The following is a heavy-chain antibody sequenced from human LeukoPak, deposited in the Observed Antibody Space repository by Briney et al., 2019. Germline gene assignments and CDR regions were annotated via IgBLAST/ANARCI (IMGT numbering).Heavy chain of an antibody. CDR2: ISYAESNK. D-gene: IGHD2-15*01. Sequence: PGGSLRLSCAAHGFTFSNFGMHWVRQAPGKGLEWLAFISYAESNKFYADSVEGRFTISRDNSKNTLSLHVNSLRTEDTAVYYCAKASGEAYYYEMDVWGQGTTVTVSS. CDR3: AKASGEAYYYEMDV. J-gene: IGHJ6*02. CDR1: GFTFSNFG. V-gene: IGHV3-30*18.